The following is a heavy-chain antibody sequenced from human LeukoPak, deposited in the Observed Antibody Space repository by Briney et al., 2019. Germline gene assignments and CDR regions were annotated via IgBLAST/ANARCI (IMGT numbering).Heavy chain of an antibody. D-gene: IGHD3-16*01. CDR2: INHSGST. Sequence: SETLSLTCAVYGGSFSGYYWSWIRQPPGKGLEWIGEINHSGSTNYNPSLKSRVTISVDTSKNQFSLKLSSVTAADTAVYYCARGLSAMGYFDYWGQGTLVTVSS. CDR3: ARGLSAMGYFDY. CDR1: GGSFSGYY. V-gene: IGHV4-34*01. J-gene: IGHJ4*02.